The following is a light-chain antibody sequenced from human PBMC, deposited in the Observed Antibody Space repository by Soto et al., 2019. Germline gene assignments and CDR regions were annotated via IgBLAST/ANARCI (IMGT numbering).Light chain of an antibody. CDR3: QQRRYWPGT. V-gene: IGKV3-11*01. CDR1: QSVSSY. J-gene: IGKJ1*01. CDR2: DAS. Sequence: EIVLTQSPAILSMSPGERATLSCRASQSVSSYFAWYQQKPGQAPRLLIYDASNRATGVPARFSGSGSGTDFTLTISSLEPEDFAVYYCQQRRYWPGTFGQGTKV.